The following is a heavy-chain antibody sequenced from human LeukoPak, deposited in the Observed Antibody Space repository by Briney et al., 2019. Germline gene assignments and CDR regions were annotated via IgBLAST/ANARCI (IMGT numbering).Heavy chain of an antibody. CDR2: IYPGDSGT. Sequence: GASLKISCKGSGSSFTSYWIGWVHPLPGKGLEWMGIIYPGDSGTRYSPSFQGQITISADKYNSTDYLQWSSLKASDTAMYYCARHQSPGYYYYYMDVWGKGTTVTVSS. V-gene: IGHV5-51*07. CDR1: GSSFTSYW. CDR3: ARHQSPGYYYYYMDV. D-gene: IGHD3-10*01. J-gene: IGHJ6*03.